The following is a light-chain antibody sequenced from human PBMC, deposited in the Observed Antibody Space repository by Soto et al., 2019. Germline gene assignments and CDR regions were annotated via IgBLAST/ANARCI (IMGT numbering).Light chain of an antibody. Sequence: QSALTQSASVSGSPGQSITISCTGTSGDVGSYYLVSWYQQHPGKAPKLMIYEVSKRPSGVSNRFSGFKSGNTASLTISGLQAEDEADYYCCSYAGSSTVVFGGGTKLTVL. CDR3: CSYAGSSTVV. CDR1: SGDVGSYYL. CDR2: EVS. V-gene: IGLV2-23*02. J-gene: IGLJ2*01.